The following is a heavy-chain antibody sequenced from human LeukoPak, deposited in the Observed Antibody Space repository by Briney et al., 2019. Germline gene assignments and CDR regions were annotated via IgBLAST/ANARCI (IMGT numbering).Heavy chain of an antibody. CDR1: GYSISSGYY. D-gene: IGHD3-22*01. CDR3: ARVLMNRDSSGYYYDY. CDR2: IYHSGST. J-gene: IGHJ4*02. V-gene: IGHV4-38-2*02. Sequence: SETLSLTCTVSGYSISSGYYWGWIRQPPGKGLEWIGSIYHSGSTYYNPSLKSRVTISVDTSKNQFSLKLSSVTAADTAVYYCARVLMNRDSSGYYYDYWGQGTLVTVSS.